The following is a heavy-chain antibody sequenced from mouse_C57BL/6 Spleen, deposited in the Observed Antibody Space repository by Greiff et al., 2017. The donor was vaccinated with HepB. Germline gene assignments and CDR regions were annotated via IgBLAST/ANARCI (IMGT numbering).Heavy chain of an antibody. CDR2: IYPGSGST. Sequence: VQLQQPGAELVKPGASVKMSCKASGYTFTSYWITWVRQRPGQGLEWIGDIYPGSGSTNYNEKFKSKATLTVDTSSSTAYMQLSSLTSEDSAVYYCARGGVITTVVEGYFDYWGQGTTLTVSS. V-gene: IGHV1-55*01. CDR1: GYTFTSYW. J-gene: IGHJ2*01. D-gene: IGHD1-1*01. CDR3: ARGGVITTVVEGYFDY.